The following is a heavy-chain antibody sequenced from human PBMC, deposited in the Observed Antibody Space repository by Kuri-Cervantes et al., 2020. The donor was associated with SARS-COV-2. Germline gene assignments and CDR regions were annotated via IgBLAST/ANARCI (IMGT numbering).Heavy chain of an antibody. J-gene: IGHJ4*02. D-gene: IGHD3-22*01. Sequence: ASVKVSCKASGYTFTSYNMHWVRQAPGQGLEWMGIIYPSGGSTSYAQKFQGRVTMTRDTSTSTVYMELSSLRSEDTAVYYCARDVFPAYYYDSSGPNSGMWWGQGTLVTVSS. CDR3: ARDVFPAYYYDSSGPNSGMW. CDR1: GYTFTSYN. V-gene: IGHV1-46*01. CDR2: IYPSGGST.